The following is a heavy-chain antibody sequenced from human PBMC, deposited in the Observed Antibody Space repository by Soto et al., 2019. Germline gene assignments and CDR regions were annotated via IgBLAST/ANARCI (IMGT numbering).Heavy chain of an antibody. J-gene: IGHJ4*02. CDR2: INPSGGST. D-gene: IGHD5-18*01. Sequence: GXSVNVSCQASVYTFTSYYMPWVRQAPGQGLEWMGIINPSGGSTSYAQKFQGRVTMTRDTSTSTVYMELSSLRSEDTAVYYCARRKGYSYGTFDYWGQGTLVTAPQ. CDR3: ARRKGYSYGTFDY. CDR1: VYTFTSYY. V-gene: IGHV1-46*01.